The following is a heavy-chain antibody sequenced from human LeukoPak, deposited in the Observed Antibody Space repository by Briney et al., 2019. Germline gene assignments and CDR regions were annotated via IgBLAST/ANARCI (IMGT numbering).Heavy chain of an antibody. CDR1: GFTVSSNY. J-gene: IGHJ4*02. V-gene: IGHV3-30-3*01. D-gene: IGHD6-19*01. CDR3: ARVDSGWYVDYFDY. CDR2: ISYDGSNK. Sequence: GGSLRLSCAASGFTVSSNYMSWVRQAPGKGLEWVAVISYDGSNKYYADSVKGRFTISRDNSKNTLYLQMNSLRAEDTAVYYCARVDSGWYVDYFDYWGQGTLVTVSS.